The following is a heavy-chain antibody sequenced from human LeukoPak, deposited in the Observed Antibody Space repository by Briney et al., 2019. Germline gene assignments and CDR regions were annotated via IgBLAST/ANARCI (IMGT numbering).Heavy chain of an antibody. CDR3: AGDPNRSYFDH. Sequence: GGSLRLSCAASGFAFSTYSMYWVRQAPGKGLEWLALISSDGSNENFADSVKGRFTISRDNSKNTLYLQMNSLRSEDTAIYYCAGDPNRSYFDHWGQGTLVTVSS. D-gene: IGHD1-14*01. CDR1: GFAFSTYS. J-gene: IGHJ4*02. CDR2: ISSDGSNE. V-gene: IGHV3-30*01.